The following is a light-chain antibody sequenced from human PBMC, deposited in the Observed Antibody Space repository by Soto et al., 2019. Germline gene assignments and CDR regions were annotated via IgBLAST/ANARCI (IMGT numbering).Light chain of an antibody. CDR1: QGISSL. CDR2: GAS. J-gene: IGKJ2*01. CDR3: QQYGSSPPYT. V-gene: IGKV3-20*01. Sequence: TQSPSSVSASVGDRVTITCRASQGISSLLAWYQQKPGQAPRLLIYGASSRATGIPDRFSGSGSGTDFTLTISRLEPEDFAVYYCQQYGSSPPYTFGQGTKLEIK.